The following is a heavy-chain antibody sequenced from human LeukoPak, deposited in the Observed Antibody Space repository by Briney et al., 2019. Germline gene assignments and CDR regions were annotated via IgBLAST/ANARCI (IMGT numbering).Heavy chain of an antibody. J-gene: IGHJ4*02. CDR1: GGSFSGYY. D-gene: IGHD3-10*01. V-gene: IGHV4-34*01. Sequence: SETLSLTCAVYGGSFSGYYWSWIRQPPGKGLEWVGEINHSGNTNYNPSLKSRVTMSVDTSRNQLSLKRTSVTAPDTAVYYCARDESPGSGWGQGTLVTVSS. CDR3: ARDESPGSG. CDR2: INHSGNT.